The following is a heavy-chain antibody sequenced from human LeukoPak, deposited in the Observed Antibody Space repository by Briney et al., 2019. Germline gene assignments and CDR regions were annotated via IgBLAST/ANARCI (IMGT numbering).Heavy chain of an antibody. CDR1: GFTFSSYD. Sequence: GGSLRLSCAASGFTFSSYDMTWVRQAPGRGLEWVSSIRPSGDNTYYGDSVKGRFTISRDNSKNTADLQMNNMRVDDTAVYYCSRGAGWPWFDPWGQGTLVTVSS. D-gene: IGHD6-19*01. J-gene: IGHJ5*02. V-gene: IGHV3-23*01. CDR2: IRPSGDNT. CDR3: SRGAGWPWFDP.